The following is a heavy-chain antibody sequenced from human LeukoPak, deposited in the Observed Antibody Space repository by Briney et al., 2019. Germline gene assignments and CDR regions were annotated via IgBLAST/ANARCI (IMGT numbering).Heavy chain of an antibody. V-gene: IGHV1-46*01. CDR2: INPSGGSR. CDR1: GYTFTSYY. CDR3: ARTYTIFGVATDAFDI. Sequence: ASVKVSCKASGYTFTSYYLHWVRQGPGQGLEWMGIINPSGGSRTYAQKFQGRVTMTRDMSTSTVYMELSSLRSEDTAVYYCARTYTIFGVATDAFDIWGQGTMDTVSS. J-gene: IGHJ3*02. D-gene: IGHD3-3*01.